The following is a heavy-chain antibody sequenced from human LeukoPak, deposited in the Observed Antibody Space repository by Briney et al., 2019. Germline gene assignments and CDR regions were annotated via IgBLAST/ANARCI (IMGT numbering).Heavy chain of an antibody. Sequence: MSSETLSLTCTVSGGSVSSGSYYWSWIRQPPGKGLEYIGYIYYSGSTNYNPSLKSRVTISVDTSKNQFSLKLSSVTAADTAVYYCARHDWAYYFDYWGQGTLVTVSS. CDR1: GGSVSSGSYY. D-gene: IGHD3-9*01. V-gene: IGHV4-61*01. CDR3: ARHDWAYYFDY. CDR2: IYYSGST. J-gene: IGHJ4*02.